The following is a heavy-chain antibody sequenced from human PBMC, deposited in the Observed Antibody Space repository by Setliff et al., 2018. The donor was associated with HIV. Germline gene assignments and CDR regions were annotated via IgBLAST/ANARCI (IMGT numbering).Heavy chain of an antibody. CDR3: ARDRLSAPWGGATNAFDI. CDR2: IDSDGSDT. CDR1: GLTFSNYW. J-gene: IGHJ3*02. D-gene: IGHD1-26*01. Sequence: GESLKISCVASGLTFSNYWMHWVRQAPGKGLVWVSRIDSDGSDTDYADSVRGRFTISRDNAKNTLYLQMTSLRAEDTAVYYCARDRLSAPWGGATNAFDIWGQGTMVTVSS. V-gene: IGHV3-74*01.